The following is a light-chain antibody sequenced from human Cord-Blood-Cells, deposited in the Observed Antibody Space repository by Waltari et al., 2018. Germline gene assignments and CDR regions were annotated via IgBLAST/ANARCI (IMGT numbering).Light chain of an antibody. CDR3: QQYNNWFLT. Sequence: EIVMTQSPATLSVSPGERATISCRASQSVSSNLAWYQQKPGQAPRLLIYGASTRATGIPARFSGSGSGTEFTLTISSLQSEDFAVYYCQQYNNWFLTFGGGTKVEIK. J-gene: IGKJ4*01. CDR2: GAS. V-gene: IGKV3-15*01. CDR1: QSVSSN.